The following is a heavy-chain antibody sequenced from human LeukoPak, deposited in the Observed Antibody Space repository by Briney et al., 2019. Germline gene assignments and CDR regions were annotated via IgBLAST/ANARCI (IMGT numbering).Heavy chain of an antibody. Sequence: ASVKVSCKESGYTFTSYYMHWVRQAPGQGLEWMGIINPSGGSTSYAQKFQGRVTMTRDTSTSTVYMELSSLRSEDTAVYYCVSSGYYGFTYLDYWGQGTLVTVSS. CDR2: INPSGGST. D-gene: IGHD3-22*01. CDR3: VSSGYYGFTYLDY. J-gene: IGHJ4*02. CDR1: GYTFTSYY. V-gene: IGHV1-46*03.